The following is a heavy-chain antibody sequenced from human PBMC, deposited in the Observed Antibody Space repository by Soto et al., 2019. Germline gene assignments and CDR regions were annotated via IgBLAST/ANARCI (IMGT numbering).Heavy chain of an antibody. CDR2: ISGSGGST. CDR1: GFTFSSYA. V-gene: IGHV3-23*01. CDR3: AKYYYYDSTREGYFDY. Sequence: GGSLRLSCAASGFTFSSYAMSWVRQAPGKGLEWVSAISGSGGSTYYADSVKGRFTISRDNSKNTLYLQMNSLRAEDTAVYYCAKYYYYDSTREGYFDYWGQGTLVTVSS. D-gene: IGHD3-22*01. J-gene: IGHJ4*02.